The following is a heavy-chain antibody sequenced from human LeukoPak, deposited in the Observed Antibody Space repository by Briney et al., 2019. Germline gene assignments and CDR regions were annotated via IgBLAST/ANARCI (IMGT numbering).Heavy chain of an antibody. V-gene: IGHV3-66*02. J-gene: IGHJ4*02. CDR2: LYSGGDT. CDR3: AMSGSYYYATY. D-gene: IGHD1-26*01. CDR1: GFTLNTNY. Sequence: GGSLRLSCVASGFTLNTNYMSWVRQAPGKGLEWVSVLYSGGDTYYADSVKGRFTISRDISRHTLYLQMNSLRDEDTAVYYCAMSGSYYYATYWGQGTLVTVSS.